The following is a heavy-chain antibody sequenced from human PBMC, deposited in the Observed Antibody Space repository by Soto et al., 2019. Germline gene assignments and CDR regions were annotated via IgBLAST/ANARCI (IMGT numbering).Heavy chain of an antibody. Sequence: GASVKVSCKASGYTFTSYGISWVRQAPGQGLEWMGWISAYNGNTNYAQKLQGQVTISADKSISTAYLQWSSLKASDTAMYYCARPGITGTAYGPFDYWGQGTLVTVSS. J-gene: IGHJ4*02. CDR2: ISAYNGNT. CDR3: ARPGITGTAYGPFDY. D-gene: IGHD1-7*01. CDR1: GYTFTSYG. V-gene: IGHV1-18*01.